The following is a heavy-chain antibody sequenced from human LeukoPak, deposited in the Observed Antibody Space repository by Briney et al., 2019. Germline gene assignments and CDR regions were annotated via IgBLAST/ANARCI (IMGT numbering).Heavy chain of an antibody. CDR3: ATRGAAESWFDP. CDR2: LNQDGRET. CDR1: GFTFSTYW. D-gene: IGHD1-14*01. V-gene: IGHV3-7*01. J-gene: IGHJ5*02. Sequence: GGSLRLSCADSGFTFSTYWMTWVRQAPGKGLEWVASLNQDGRETHYVDSVKGRFTISRDNTKNSLYLQMNSLRDKDTAVYYCATRGAAESWFDPWGQGTLVTVSS.